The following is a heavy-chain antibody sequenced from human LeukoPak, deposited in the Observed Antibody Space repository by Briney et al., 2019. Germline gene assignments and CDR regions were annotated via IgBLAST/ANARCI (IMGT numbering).Heavy chain of an antibody. CDR2: ISGSGGST. CDR1: GFTFSSYA. J-gene: IGHJ6*02. CDR3: AKVYYYYYGMDV. V-gene: IGHV3-23*01. Sequence: PGGSLRLSCAASGFTFSSYAMSWVRQAPGKGLEWVSVISGSGGSTYYADSVKGRFTISRDNSKNTLYLQMNSLRAEDTAVYYCAKVYYYYYGMDVWGQGTTVTVSS.